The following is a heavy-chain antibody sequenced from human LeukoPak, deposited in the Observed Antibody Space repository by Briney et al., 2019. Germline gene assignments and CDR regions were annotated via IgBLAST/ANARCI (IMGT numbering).Heavy chain of an antibody. CDR2: IIPIFGTA. CDR1: GGTFSSYA. Sequence: GAPVKVSCKASGGTFSSYAISWVRQAPGHGLEWMGGIIPIFGTADYAQKFQGRVMITADESTSTAYMELSRLRSEDTAVYYCARVAGPYYYYMDVWGKGTTVTISS. V-gene: IGHV1-69*13. CDR3: ARVAGPYYYYMDV. J-gene: IGHJ6*03. D-gene: IGHD6-19*01.